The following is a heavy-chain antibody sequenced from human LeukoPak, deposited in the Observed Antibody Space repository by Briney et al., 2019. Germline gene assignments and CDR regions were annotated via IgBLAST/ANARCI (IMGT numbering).Heavy chain of an antibody. J-gene: IGHJ3*02. CDR3: ARDPQDAFDI. CDR1: GGSISTYY. CDR2: IHASGSA. Sequence: SETLSLTCTVSGGSISTYYWSWIRQPAGKGLEWVGRIHASGSANYNSSLKSRDTISVDTSKNQFSLKLSSVTAADTAVYYCARDPQDAFDIWGQGTMVTVSS. V-gene: IGHV4-4*07.